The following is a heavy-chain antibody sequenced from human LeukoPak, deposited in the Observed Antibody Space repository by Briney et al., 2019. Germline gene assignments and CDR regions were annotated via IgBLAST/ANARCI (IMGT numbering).Heavy chain of an antibody. CDR2: INPNSGGT. J-gene: IGHJ3*02. V-gene: IGHV1-2*02. Sequence: ASVKVSCKASGYTFTGYYMHWVRQAPGQGLEGMGWINPNSGGTNYEQKLQGRVTMTRDTSISTAYMELSRLRSDDTAVFYCARLWYDDRGFDIWGQGTMVTVSS. D-gene: IGHD3-16*01. CDR3: ARLWYDDRGFDI. CDR1: GYTFTGYY.